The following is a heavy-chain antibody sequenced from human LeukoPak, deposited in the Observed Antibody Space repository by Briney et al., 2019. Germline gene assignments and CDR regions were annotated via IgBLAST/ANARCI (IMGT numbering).Heavy chain of an antibody. CDR2: INPNSGGT. J-gene: IGHJ4*02. D-gene: IGHD6-13*01. CDR1: GYTFTSNY. CDR3: ARFAIAAAGY. V-gene: IGHV1-2*02. Sequence: ASVKVSCKAFGYTFTSNYMHWVRQAPGQGLEWMGWINPNSGGTNYAQKFQGRVTMTRDTSISTAYMELSRLRSDDTAVYYCARFAIAAAGYWGQGTLVTVSS.